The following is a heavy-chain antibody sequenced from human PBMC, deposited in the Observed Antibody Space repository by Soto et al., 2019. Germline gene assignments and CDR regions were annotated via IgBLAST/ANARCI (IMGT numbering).Heavy chain of an antibody. CDR3: TRDASRDSSARGWFDP. CDR1: GFTFRSFT. Sequence: GGSLRLSCAASGFTFRSFTKNWVRKAPGKGLEWVSTISSNSAYIYYTDALRGRFTISRDNAKNSLHLQMNSLRAEDTAVYYRTRDASRDSSARGWFDPWGPGTLVTVS. J-gene: IGHJ5*02. CDR2: ISSNSAYI. D-gene: IGHD6-13*01. V-gene: IGHV3-21*01.